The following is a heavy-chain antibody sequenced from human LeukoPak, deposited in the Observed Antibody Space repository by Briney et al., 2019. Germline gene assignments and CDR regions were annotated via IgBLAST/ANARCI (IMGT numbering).Heavy chain of an antibody. J-gene: IGHJ4*02. Sequence: GESLKISCKASGYSLINHWIGWVRQMPGKGLDWMGIIYPGNADATYSPSFQGQVTISADKSTTTVYLQWSSLKASDTAMYYCARQGSYDNSGYSFNYWGQGTLVTVSS. V-gene: IGHV5-51*01. CDR2: IYPGNADA. CDR1: GYSLINHW. D-gene: IGHD3-22*01. CDR3: ARQGSYDNSGYSFNY.